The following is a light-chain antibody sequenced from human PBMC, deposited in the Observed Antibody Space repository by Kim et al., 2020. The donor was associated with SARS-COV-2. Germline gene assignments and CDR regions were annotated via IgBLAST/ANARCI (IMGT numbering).Light chain of an antibody. V-gene: IGLV2-14*03. J-gene: IGLJ3*02. CDR1: SSDVGGYND. Sequence: GQSITISSTGTSSDVGGYNDVSWYQQHPGKAPKLMIYDVSNRPSGVSNRFSGSKSGNMASLTISGLQAEDEADYYCSSYTSSSTRVFGGGTQLTVL. CDR2: DVS. CDR3: SSYTSSSTRV.